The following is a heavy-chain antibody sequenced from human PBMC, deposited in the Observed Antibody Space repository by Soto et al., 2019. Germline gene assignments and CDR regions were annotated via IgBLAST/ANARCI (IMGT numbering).Heavy chain of an antibody. D-gene: IGHD5-12*01. CDR2: ITGDGTTT. Sequence: VQLVQSGGGLVQPGGSLRLSCAASGLAFSSYWLHWVRQAPGKGLMIVSRITGDGTTTAYATSVKGRFTISRDNAKNMVYLQMDSLKAEDTAVYYCARDCGYGTPCDSWGQGALVTVSS. CDR1: GLAFSSYW. J-gene: IGHJ4*02. V-gene: IGHV3-74*01. CDR3: ARDCGYGTPCDS.